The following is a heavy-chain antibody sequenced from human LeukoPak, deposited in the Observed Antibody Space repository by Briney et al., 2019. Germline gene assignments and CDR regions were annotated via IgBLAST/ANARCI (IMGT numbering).Heavy chain of an antibody. Sequence: GGSLRLSCTVSGFTFSSYGMHWVRQAPGKGLEWVAVISYDGTNKYYADSVKGRFTISRDNSKNTLHLQMNSLRVEDTAVYYCAKDPGIAAPGTDLIDYWGQGTLVTVSS. J-gene: IGHJ4*02. CDR3: AKDPGIAAPGTDLIDY. CDR2: ISYDGTNK. V-gene: IGHV3-30*18. CDR1: GFTFSSYG. D-gene: IGHD6-13*01.